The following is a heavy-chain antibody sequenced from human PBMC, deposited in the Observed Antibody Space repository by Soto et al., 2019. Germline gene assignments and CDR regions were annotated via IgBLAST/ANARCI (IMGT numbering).Heavy chain of an antibody. J-gene: IGHJ4*02. D-gene: IGHD2-21*02. V-gene: IGHV3-30-3*01. CDR3: ARTVVTAIFDD. CDR2: ISYDGSNK. Sequence: QVQLVESGGGVVKPGRSLRLSWAASGCTFSSSAMHWVRQAPGKGLEWVAVISYDGSNKYYADSVKGRFTISRDNSKNTLYLQMNSLRAEDTAVYYCARTVVTAIFDDWGQGTLVTVSS. CDR1: GCTFSSSA.